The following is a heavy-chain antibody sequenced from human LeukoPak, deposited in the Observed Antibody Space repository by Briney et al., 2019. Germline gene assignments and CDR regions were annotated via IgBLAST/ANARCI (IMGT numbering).Heavy chain of an antibody. V-gene: IGHV3-30-3*01. CDR3: ASVSGSLHP. Sequence: GGSLRLSCAASGFTFSNYAMNWVRQAPGKGLEWVAIISFDGSNKYYADSVKGRFTISRDNSKSTLSLQMNSLKAEDTAVYYCASVSGSLHPWGQGTLVTVSS. D-gene: IGHD1-26*01. CDR2: ISFDGSNK. J-gene: IGHJ5*02. CDR1: GFTFSNYA.